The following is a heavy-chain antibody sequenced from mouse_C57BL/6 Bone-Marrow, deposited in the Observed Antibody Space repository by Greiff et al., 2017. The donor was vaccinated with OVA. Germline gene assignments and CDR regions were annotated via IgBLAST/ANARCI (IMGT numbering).Heavy chain of an antibody. CDR3: ARNGITTVVANYAMDY. D-gene: IGHD1-1*01. CDR1: GFSLTSYG. V-gene: IGHV2-2*01. J-gene: IGHJ4*01. Sequence: QVQLKESGPGLVQPSQSLSITCTVSGFSLTSYGVHWVRQSPGKGLEWLGVLWSGGSTDYNAAFISRLSISKDNSKSQVFFKMNSLQADDTAIYYCARNGITTVVANYAMDYWGQGTSVTVSS. CDR2: LWSGGST.